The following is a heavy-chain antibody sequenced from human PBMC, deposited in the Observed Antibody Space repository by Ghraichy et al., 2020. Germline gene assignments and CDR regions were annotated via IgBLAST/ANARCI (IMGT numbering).Heavy chain of an antibody. CDR2: IKQDGSEK. V-gene: IGHV3-7*01. CDR3: ARPRSSTDLDFYY. CDR1: GFTFSSYW. D-gene: IGHD2-2*01. J-gene: IGHJ4*02. Sequence: GESLNISCAASGFTFSSYWMSWVRQAPGKGLEWVANIKQDGSEKYYVDSVKGRFTISRDNAKNSLYLQMNSLRAEDTAVYYCARPRSSTDLDFYYWGQGTLVTVSS.